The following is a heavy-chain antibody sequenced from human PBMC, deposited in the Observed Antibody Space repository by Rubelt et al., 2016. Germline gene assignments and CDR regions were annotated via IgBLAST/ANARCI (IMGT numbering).Heavy chain of an antibody. Sequence: QVQLQESGPGLVKPSQTLSLTCSVSGASIIRGAYYVTWVRQHPGKGLESIGYIYYTGSTHYNPSLKSRITMSVDTTKNQYSLKLDSVTAADTAVYYCARVSGTSGYPRRYWYFDLWGRGTLVTVSS. CDR1: GASIIRGAYY. J-gene: IGHJ2*01. D-gene: IGHD3-22*01. CDR2: IYYTGST. V-gene: IGHV4-31*02. CDR3: ARVSGTSGYPRRYWYFDL.